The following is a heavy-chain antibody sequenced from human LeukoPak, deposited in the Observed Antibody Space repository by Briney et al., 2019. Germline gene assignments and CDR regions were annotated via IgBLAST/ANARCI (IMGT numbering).Heavy chain of an antibody. Sequence: SSETLSLTCAVYGGSFSGYYWSWIRQPPGKGLEWIGEINHSGSANYNPSLKSRVTISLDTSKNQFSLKLSSVTAADTAVYYCARGQGTVTTHWGQGTLVTVSS. CDR3: ARGQGTVTTH. V-gene: IGHV4-34*01. CDR2: INHSGSA. J-gene: IGHJ4*02. CDR1: GGSFSGYY. D-gene: IGHD4-17*01.